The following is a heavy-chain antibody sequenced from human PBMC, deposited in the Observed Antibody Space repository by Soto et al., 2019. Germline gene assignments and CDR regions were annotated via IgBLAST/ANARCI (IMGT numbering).Heavy chain of an antibody. D-gene: IGHD2-8*01. J-gene: IGHJ6*02. Sequence: PSETLSITGAVYVGSFSGYYWTWIRQPPGKGLEWIGEINHRGNTNYNPSLKSRVTISVDTSKNQFSLKLTSVTAADTAVYYCARQEVPQWFTKGYYGMDVWDQGTTVTVS. CDR2: INHRGNT. CDR3: ARQEVPQWFTKGYYGMDV. CDR1: VGSFSGYY. V-gene: IGHV4-34*01.